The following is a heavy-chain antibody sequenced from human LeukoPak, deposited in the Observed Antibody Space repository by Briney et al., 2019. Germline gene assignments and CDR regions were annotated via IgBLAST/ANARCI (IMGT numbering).Heavy chain of an antibody. CDR2: ISYDGSNK. Sequence: QTGGSLRLSCAASGFTFSSYAMHWVRQAPGKGLEWVAVISYDGSNKYYADSVKGRFTISRDNSKNTLYLQMNSLRAEDTAVYYCARGGGYCSSTSCDTAFDPWGQGTLVTVSS. D-gene: IGHD2-2*02. V-gene: IGHV3-30-3*01. CDR1: GFTFSSYA. CDR3: ARGGGYCSSTSCDTAFDP. J-gene: IGHJ5*02.